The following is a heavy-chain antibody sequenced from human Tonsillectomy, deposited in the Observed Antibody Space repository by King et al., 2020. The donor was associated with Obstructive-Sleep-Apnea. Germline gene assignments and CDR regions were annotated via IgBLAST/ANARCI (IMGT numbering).Heavy chain of an antibody. CDR2: ISGSGDGT. CDR1: GFTFSSYA. V-gene: IGHV3-23*04. D-gene: IGHD2-2*01. CDR3: AKGNIVEVPAAPYS. J-gene: IGHJ4*02. Sequence: VQLVESGGGLVQPGGSLRLSCAASGFTFSSYAMNWVRQAPGKGLEWVSVISGSGDGTYYADSVRGRFTISRDNSKNTLYLQMNSLRAEDTAVYYCAKGNIVEVPAAPYSWGQGTLVTVSS.